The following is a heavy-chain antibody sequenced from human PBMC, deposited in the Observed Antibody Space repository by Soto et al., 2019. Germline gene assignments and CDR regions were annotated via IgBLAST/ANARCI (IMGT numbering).Heavy chain of an antibody. J-gene: IGHJ4*02. V-gene: IGHV1-2*02. D-gene: IGHD2-15*01. CDR3: ASGGCSGGSCYCYDFDS. CDR1: GYTFTGYY. Sequence: ASVKVSCKASGYTFTGYYMHWVRQAPGQGLEWMGWINPNSGGTNYAQKFQGRVTMTRDTSISTAYMELSRLRSDDTAVYYRASGGCSGGSCYCYDFDSWGQGTLVTVSS. CDR2: INPNSGGT.